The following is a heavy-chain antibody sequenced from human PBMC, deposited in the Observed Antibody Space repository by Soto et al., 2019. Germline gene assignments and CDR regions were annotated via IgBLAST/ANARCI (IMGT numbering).Heavy chain of an antibody. J-gene: IGHJ3*02. CDR3: ARDRWYYYDSSGYYDAFDI. CDR1: GYTFTCYA. D-gene: IGHD3-22*01. CDR2: INAGNGNT. Sequence: ASVKVSCKASGYTFTCYAMHWVRQAPGQRLEWMGWINAGNGNTKYSQKFQGRVTITRDTSASTAYMELSSLRSEDTAVYYCARDRWYYYDSSGYYDAFDIWGQGTMVTVSS. V-gene: IGHV1-3*01.